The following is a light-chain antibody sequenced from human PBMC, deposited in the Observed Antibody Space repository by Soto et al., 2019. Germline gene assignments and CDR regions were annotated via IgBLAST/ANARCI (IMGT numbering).Light chain of an antibody. V-gene: IGKV1-5*01. Sequence: DIQMTQSPSTLSASVGDRVTITCRASQSINTWLAWYQQRPGRAPKLLIYDASSLQSGVPSRFSGSGSATEFTLTISSLQPDDSAIYYCQRYNTYWTFGQGTKV. CDR3: QRYNTYWT. CDR2: DAS. J-gene: IGKJ1*01. CDR1: QSINTW.